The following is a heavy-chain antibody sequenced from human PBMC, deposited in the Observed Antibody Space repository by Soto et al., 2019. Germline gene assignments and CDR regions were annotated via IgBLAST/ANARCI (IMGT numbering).Heavy chain of an antibody. CDR2: IGARGFPI. CDR1: GLDFGVYP. Sequence: EVQLVESGGGVMQPGGSLRLSCAASGLDFGVYPMNWVRQAPGKGLEWVSYIGARGFPIYYADSVRGRFAMSRDNANNSVFLQMDRLRAEDTAQYFCATEPFDYWGRGALVTVSS. V-gene: IGHV3-48*04. CDR3: ATEPFDY. J-gene: IGHJ4*02.